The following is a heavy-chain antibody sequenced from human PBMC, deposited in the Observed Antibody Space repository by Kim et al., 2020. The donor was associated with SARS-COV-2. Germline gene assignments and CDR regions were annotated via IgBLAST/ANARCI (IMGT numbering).Heavy chain of an antibody. CDR3: AHDSLGLYGFDV. Sequence: SGPTLVNPTQTLTLTCSFSGFSLTPDRLVGVTWVRQPPGKALEWLALIYGNDEKRYTPSLKSRLTIAKDTTENRVVLTLTNVDPVDTGTYYCAHDSLGLYGFDVWGQGTTVTVSS. V-gene: IGHV2-5*01. CDR2: IYGNDEK. D-gene: IGHD2-8*01. J-gene: IGHJ6*02. CDR1: GFSLTPDRLVG.